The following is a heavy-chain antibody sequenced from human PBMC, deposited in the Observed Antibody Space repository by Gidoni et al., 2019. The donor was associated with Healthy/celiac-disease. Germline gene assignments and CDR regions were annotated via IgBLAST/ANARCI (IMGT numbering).Heavy chain of an antibody. Sequence: QVQLVQSGAEVKKPGSSVKVSCKASGGTFSSYAICWVRQAPGQGLEWMGGIIPIFGTANYAQKFQGRVTITADESTSTAYMELSSLRSEDTAVYYCARGAGSYNWNDVNYGMDVWGQGTTVTVSS. CDR2: IIPIFGTA. V-gene: IGHV1-69*01. CDR3: ARGAGSYNWNDVNYGMDV. D-gene: IGHD1-20*01. CDR1: GGTFSSYA. J-gene: IGHJ6*02.